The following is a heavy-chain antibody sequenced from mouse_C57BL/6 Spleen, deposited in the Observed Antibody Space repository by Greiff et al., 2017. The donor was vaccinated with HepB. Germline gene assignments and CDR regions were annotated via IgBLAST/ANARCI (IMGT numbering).Heavy chain of an antibody. CDR1: GYAFSSSW. CDR3: AREALYYSNYEFV. V-gene: IGHV1-82*01. Sequence: QVQLQQSGPELVKPGASVKISCKASGYAFSSSWMNWVKQRPGKGLEWIGRIYPGDGDTNYNGKFKGKATLTADKSSSTAYMQLSSLTSEDSAVYFCAREALYYSNYEFVWGTGTTVTVSS. J-gene: IGHJ1*03. D-gene: IGHD2-5*01. CDR2: IYPGDGDT.